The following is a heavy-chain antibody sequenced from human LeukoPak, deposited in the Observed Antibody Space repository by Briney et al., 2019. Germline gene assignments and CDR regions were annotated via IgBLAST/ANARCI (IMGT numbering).Heavy chain of an antibody. V-gene: IGHV1-69*13. Sequence: GASVKVSCKASGGTFSSYAISWVRQAPEQGLEWMGGIIPIFGTANYAQKFQGRVTITADESTSTAYMELSSLRSEDTAVYYCAKTPIVLMVYGSPNWFDPWGQGTLVTVSS. J-gene: IGHJ5*02. CDR2: IIPIFGTA. CDR3: AKTPIVLMVYGSPNWFDP. CDR1: GGTFSSYA. D-gene: IGHD2-8*01.